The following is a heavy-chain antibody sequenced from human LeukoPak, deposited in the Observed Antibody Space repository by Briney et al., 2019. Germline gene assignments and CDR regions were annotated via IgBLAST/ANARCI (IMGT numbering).Heavy chain of an antibody. Sequence: GASVMVSCKASGYTFTSYHINWVRQAPGQGLEWMGWMDPRTGNAGYPQKFQDRVAMTRNTSITTAYMELRWLNSEDTAIYYCARDLFSDARLSDHSSFDSWGQGTLVIVSS. CDR1: GYTFTSYH. CDR3: ARDLFSDARLSDHSSFDS. J-gene: IGHJ4*02. D-gene: IGHD2/OR15-2a*01. CDR2: MDPRTGNA. V-gene: IGHV1-8*01.